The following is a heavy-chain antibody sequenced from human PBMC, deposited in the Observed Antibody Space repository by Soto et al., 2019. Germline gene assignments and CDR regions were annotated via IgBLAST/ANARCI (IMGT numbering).Heavy chain of an antibody. CDR2: LNGGGERP. V-gene: IGHV3-23*01. Sequence: PGGSLRLSCSTSGFTFTNYAMRWVRQAPGRGLEWLASLNGGGERPKYVDSVKGRFTISRDNSKNTLYLQMSSLSADDTAVYHCVKDPGNARYFDCWGQGTLVTVSS. CDR1: GFTFTNYA. CDR3: VKDPGNARYFDC. J-gene: IGHJ4*02.